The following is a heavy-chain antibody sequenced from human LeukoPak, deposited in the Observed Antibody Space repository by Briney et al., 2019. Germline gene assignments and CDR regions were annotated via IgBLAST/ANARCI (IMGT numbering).Heavy chain of an antibody. CDR1: GFIFSDYS. J-gene: IGHJ4*02. V-gene: IGHV3-21*01. Sequence: GGSLRLSCTASGFIFSDYSMNWVRQAPGKGLEWVSSISSSSSHIYYADSMKDRFTISRDNDKNSVYLQMDSLRAEDTAVYYCARSFDFWSGYYSDYWGQGTLVTVSS. CDR3: ARSFDFWSGYYSDY. D-gene: IGHD3-3*01. CDR2: ISSSSSHI.